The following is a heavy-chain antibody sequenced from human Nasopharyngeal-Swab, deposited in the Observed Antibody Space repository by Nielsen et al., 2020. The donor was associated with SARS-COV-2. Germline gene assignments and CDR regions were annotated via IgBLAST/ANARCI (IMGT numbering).Heavy chain of an antibody. J-gene: IGHJ4*02. CDR3: ARALGIAAAGTSSLYGY. Sequence: ASVKVSCKASGYTFTSYGISWVRQAPGQGLEWMGWISAYNGNTNYAQKLQGRVTMTTDTSTSTAYMELRSLGSDDTAVYYCARALGIAAAGTSSLYGYWGQGTLVTVSS. V-gene: IGHV1-18*01. D-gene: IGHD6-13*01. CDR2: ISAYNGNT. CDR1: GYTFTSYG.